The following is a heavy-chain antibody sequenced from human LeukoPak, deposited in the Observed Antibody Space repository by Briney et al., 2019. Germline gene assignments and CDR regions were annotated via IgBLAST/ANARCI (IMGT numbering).Heavy chain of an antibody. J-gene: IGHJ4*02. Sequence: PGGSLRLSCAASGFTFSSYWMHWVRQAPGKGLVWVSRINSDGSSTSYADSVKGRFTISRDNAKNTLYLQMNSLRAEDTAVYYCARVVITPYKYYFDYWGQGTLVTVSS. D-gene: IGHD3-22*01. V-gene: IGHV3-74*01. CDR3: ARVVITPYKYYFDY. CDR1: GFTFSSYW. CDR2: INSDGSST.